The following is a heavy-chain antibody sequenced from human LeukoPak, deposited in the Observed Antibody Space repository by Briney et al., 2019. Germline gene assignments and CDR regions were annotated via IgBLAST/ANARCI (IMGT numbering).Heavy chain of an antibody. V-gene: IGHV3-66*01. CDR1: GFTVTSNY. CDR2: IYSGGGT. D-gene: IGHD6-13*01. J-gene: IGHJ5*02. Sequence: GGSLRLSCAASGFTVTSNYMTWVRQAPGKGLEWVSVIYSGGGTNYADSVKGRFTISRDNSKNTLYLQMTSLRAEDTALYYCARGNFGYHSSWSFDPWGQGTLVTVSS. CDR3: ARGNFGYHSSWSFDP.